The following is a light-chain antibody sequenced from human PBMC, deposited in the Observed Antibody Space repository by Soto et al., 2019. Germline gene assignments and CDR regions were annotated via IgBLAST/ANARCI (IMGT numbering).Light chain of an antibody. CDR3: QSYDSSLSGHVV. V-gene: IGLV1-40*01. CDR2: GNS. Sequence: QRVLTQPPSVSGAPGQRVTISCTGSSSNIGAGYDVHWYQQLPGTAPKLLIYGNSNRPSGVPDRFSGSKSGTSASLAITGLQAEDEADYYCQSYDSSLSGHVVFGGGTKLTVL. J-gene: IGLJ2*01. CDR1: SSNIGAGYD.